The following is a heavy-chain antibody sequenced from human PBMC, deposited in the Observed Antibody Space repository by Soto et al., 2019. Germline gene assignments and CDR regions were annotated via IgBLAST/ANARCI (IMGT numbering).Heavy chain of an antibody. V-gene: IGHV4-34*01. CDR2: INHSGST. CDR3: ARLSPRARVSSYYYYGMDV. Sequence: PSETLSLTCAVYGGSSSGYYWSWIRQPPGKGLEWIGEINHSGSTNYNPSLKSRVTISVDTSKNQFSLKLSSVTAADTAVYYCARLSPRARVSSYYYYGMDVWGQGTTVTVSS. D-gene: IGHD5-18*01. J-gene: IGHJ6*02. CDR1: GGSSSGYY.